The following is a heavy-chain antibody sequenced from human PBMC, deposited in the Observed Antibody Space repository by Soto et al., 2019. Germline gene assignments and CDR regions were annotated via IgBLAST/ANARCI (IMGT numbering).Heavy chain of an antibody. CDR3: AKAGGYDSYYYYGVDV. J-gene: IGHJ6*02. CDR1: GFTFSSYA. CDR2: ISGSGGST. Sequence: GGSLRLSCAASGFTFSSYAMSWGRQVPGKGLEWVSVISGSGGSTNYADSVKGRFTISRDNSKNTLYLQMNSLRAEDTAVYYCAKAGGYDSYYYYGVDVWGQGTTVTVSS. D-gene: IGHD5-12*01. V-gene: IGHV3-23*01.